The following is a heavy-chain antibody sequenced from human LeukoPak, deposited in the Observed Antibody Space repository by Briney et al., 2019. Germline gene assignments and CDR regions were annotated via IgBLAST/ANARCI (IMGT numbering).Heavy chain of an antibody. J-gene: IGHJ4*02. CDR3: ARDCSSTSCYDGDY. Sequence: GGSLRLSCAASGFTVSSNYMSWVRQAPGKGLEWVSVIYSGGSTYYADSVKGRFTISRDNSKNPLYLQMNSLRAEDTAVYYCARDCSSTSCYDGDYWGQGTLVTVSS. V-gene: IGHV3-53*01. CDR1: GFTVSSNY. D-gene: IGHD2-2*01. CDR2: IYSGGST.